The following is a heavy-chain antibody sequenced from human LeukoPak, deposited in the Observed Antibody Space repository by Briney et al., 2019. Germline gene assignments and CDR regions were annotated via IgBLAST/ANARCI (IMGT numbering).Heavy chain of an antibody. CDR2: IYYSGST. J-gene: IGHJ5*02. CDR3: ARDPVGSNWFDP. V-gene: IGHV4-59*01. Sequence: SETLSLTCTVSGGSISGYYWSWLRQPPGKGLEWVGYIYYSGSTNFNPSLKSRVTISADTSKNQFSLKLTSVTAADTAVYYCARDPVGSNWFDPWGQGTLVTVSS. CDR1: GGSISGYY. D-gene: IGHD3-10*01.